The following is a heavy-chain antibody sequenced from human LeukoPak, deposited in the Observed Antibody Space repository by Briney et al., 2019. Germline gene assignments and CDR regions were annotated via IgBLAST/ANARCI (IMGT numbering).Heavy chain of an antibody. CDR1: GGSISSGTYY. D-gene: IGHD3-22*01. CDR3: AREDPYFDSGVNPDY. Sequence: PSETLSLTCTVSGGSISSGTYYWNWIRRPAGKGLEWIGRIYTSGNTNYNPSLKSRVTISVDTSKNQFSLKLTSVTAADTAVYYCAREDPYFDSGVNPDYWGQGTRVTVSS. V-gene: IGHV4-61*02. J-gene: IGHJ4*02. CDR2: IYTSGNT.